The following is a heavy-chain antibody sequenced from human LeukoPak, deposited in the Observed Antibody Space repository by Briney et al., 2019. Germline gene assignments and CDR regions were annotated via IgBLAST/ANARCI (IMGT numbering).Heavy chain of an antibody. CDR2: INPKTGVT. V-gene: IGHV1-2*02. D-gene: IGHD3-22*01. J-gene: IGHJ4*02. Sequence: ASVKVSCKASGYTFTDYYLHWVRQAPGHGLEWMGWINPKTGVTKYAQNFQGRVSMPRDTSTRTAYMELSRLRSDDTAVYFCARSGSTGYSLDYWGQGTLVTVSS. CDR3: ARSGSTGYSLDY. CDR1: GYTFTDYY.